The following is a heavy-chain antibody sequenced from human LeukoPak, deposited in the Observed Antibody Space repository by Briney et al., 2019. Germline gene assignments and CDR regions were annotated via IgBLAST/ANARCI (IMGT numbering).Heavy chain of an antibody. J-gene: IGHJ5*02. Sequence: SETLSLTCAVYGGSFSGYYWSWIRQPPGKGLEWIGEINHSGSTNYNPSLKSRVTISVDTSKNQSSLKLSSVTAADTAVYYCARGGYVLRFLEWLSDGWFDPWGQGTLVTVSS. CDR2: INHSGST. V-gene: IGHV4-34*01. CDR3: ARGGYVLRFLEWLSDGWFDP. D-gene: IGHD3-3*01. CDR1: GGSFSGYY.